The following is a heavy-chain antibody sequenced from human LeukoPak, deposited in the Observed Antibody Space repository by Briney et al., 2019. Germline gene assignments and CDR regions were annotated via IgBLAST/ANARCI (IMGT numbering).Heavy chain of an antibody. CDR2: ISAYNGNT. V-gene: IGHV1-18*01. CDR3: ARGGWLSSLYYYYGMDV. Sequence: ASVKVSCKASGYTFTSYGISWVRQAPGQGLEWMGWISAYNGNTNYAQKFQGRVTMTRNTSISTAYMELSSLRSEDTAVYYCARGGWLSSLYYYYGMDVWGQGTTVTVSS. D-gene: IGHD3-22*01. J-gene: IGHJ6*02. CDR1: GYTFTSYG.